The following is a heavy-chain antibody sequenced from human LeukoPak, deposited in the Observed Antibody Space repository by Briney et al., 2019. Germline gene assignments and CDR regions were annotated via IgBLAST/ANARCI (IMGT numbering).Heavy chain of an antibody. CDR2: ISSSSSTI. J-gene: IGHJ4*02. CDR3: ARGRPYGGIDY. Sequence: PGGSLRLSCAASGFTFSSYSMNWVRQAPGKGLEWVSYISSSSSTIYYADSVKGRFTIPRGNAKNSLYLQMNSLGAEDTAVYYCARGRPYGGIDYWGQGTLVTVSS. CDR1: GFTFSSYS. V-gene: IGHV3-48*04. D-gene: IGHD3-16*01.